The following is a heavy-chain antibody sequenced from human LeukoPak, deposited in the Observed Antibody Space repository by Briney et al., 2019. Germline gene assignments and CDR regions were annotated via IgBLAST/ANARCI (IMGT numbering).Heavy chain of an antibody. CDR2: ISYDGSNK. J-gene: IGHJ4*02. D-gene: IGHD1-26*01. CDR3: VSGSYSVFDY. Sequence: GGSLRLSCAASGFTFSSYGMHWVRQAPGKGLEWVAVISYDGSNKYYADSVKGRFTISRDNSKNTLYLQMNSLRAEDTAVYYCVSGSYSVFDYWGQGTLVTVSS. V-gene: IGHV3-30*03. CDR1: GFTFSSYG.